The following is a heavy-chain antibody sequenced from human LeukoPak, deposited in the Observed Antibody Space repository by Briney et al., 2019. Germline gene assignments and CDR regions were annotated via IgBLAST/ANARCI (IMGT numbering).Heavy chain of an antibody. V-gene: IGHV4-59*11. Sequence: PSETLSLTCTVSGGSMTTHHWNWIRQTPGKGLEWIGYVFDSGRTKENPSLKSRVTLSADTSKNQLSLRLSSVTAADTAVYYCTTIKRGNIFGYFDFWGQGILVTVSS. J-gene: IGHJ4*02. CDR1: GGSMTTHH. CDR2: VFDSGRT. D-gene: IGHD5-18*01. CDR3: TTIKRGNIFGYFDF.